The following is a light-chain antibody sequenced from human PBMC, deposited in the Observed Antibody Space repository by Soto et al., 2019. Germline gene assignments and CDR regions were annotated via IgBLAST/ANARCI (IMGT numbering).Light chain of an antibody. V-gene: IGKV1-39*01. CDR2: ATS. Sequence: DIQMTQSPSSLSASVGDRVTITCRARLPISNYLAWYQQKPGKIPNLLISATSTLQSGVPSRFSGSGSGTDFTLTISSLQPEDFATYYCQQSYSIPYTFGQGTRLEIK. CDR1: LPISNY. J-gene: IGKJ5*01. CDR3: QQSYSIPYT.